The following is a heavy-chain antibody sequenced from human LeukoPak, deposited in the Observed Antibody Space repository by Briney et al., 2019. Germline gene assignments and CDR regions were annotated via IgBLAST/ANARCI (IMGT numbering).Heavy chain of an antibody. CDR3: ARDLMARVVGACGY. J-gene: IGHJ4*02. D-gene: IGHD1-26*01. CDR1: GYTFTGYY. Sequence: ASVKVSCKASGYTFTGYYMHWVRQAPGQGLEWMGWINPNSGGTNYAQKFQGRVTMTRDTSISTAHMELSRLRSEDTAVYYCARDLMARVVGACGYWGQGTLVTVSS. CDR2: INPNSGGT. V-gene: IGHV1-2*02.